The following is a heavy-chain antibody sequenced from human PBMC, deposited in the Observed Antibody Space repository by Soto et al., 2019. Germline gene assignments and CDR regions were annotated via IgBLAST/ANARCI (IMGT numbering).Heavy chain of an antibody. CDR1: GDSVSSNSAA. CDR2: TYYRSKWYN. CDR3: ARYRGGSFYFDY. V-gene: IGHV6-1*01. Sequence: SQTLSLTCAISGDSVSSNSAAWNWIRQSPSRGLEWLGRTYYRSKWYNDYAVSVKSRITINPDTSKNQFSLKLSSVTAADTAVYYCARYRGGSFYFDYWGQGTLVTVSS. J-gene: IGHJ4*02. D-gene: IGHD1-26*01.